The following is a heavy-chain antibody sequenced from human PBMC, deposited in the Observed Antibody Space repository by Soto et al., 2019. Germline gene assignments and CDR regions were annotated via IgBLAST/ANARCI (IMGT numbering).Heavy chain of an antibody. V-gene: IGHV3-74*01. CDR1: GFTFSSYW. D-gene: IGHD2-15*01. CDR2: INGDGIST. CDR3: ARISQGTYCRGGNCYSDS. Sequence: EVQLVESGGDLVQPGGSLRLSCAASGFTFSSYWMHWVRQDPEKGLVWVSRINGDGISTSYADSVKGRFTISRDNANDPLSLNMNSLGSEDTAAYYCARISQGTYCRGGNCYSDSWGQGTMVTVSS. J-gene: IGHJ4*02.